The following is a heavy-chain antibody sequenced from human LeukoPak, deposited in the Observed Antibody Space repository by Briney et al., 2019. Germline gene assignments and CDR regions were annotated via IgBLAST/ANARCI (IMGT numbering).Heavy chain of an antibody. CDR2: IIPIFGTA. D-gene: IGHD2-2*01. J-gene: IGHJ3*02. CDR3: AGEEEVGGYCSSTSCSDAFDI. CDR1: VGTSRSYA. Sequence: SLKLSCKASVGTSRSYAISWVRHAPGQGLEWMGGIIPIFGTATYAHTFQGRVTIGADKSTSTAYMELSRLRSDDTAVYYWAGEEEVGGYCSSTSCSDAFDIWGQGTMVTVSS. V-gene: IGHV1-69*06.